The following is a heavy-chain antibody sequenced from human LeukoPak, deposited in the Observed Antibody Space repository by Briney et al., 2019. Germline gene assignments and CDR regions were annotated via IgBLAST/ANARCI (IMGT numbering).Heavy chain of an antibody. CDR2: IYTSGST. CDR3: AREGRDYDSSGYSYFYFYLDV. Sequence: SQTLSLTCTVSGGSISSGSYYWSWIRQPAGKGLEWIGRIYTSGSTTYNPSLKSRVTISVDTSKNQFSLKLSSVTAADTAVYFCAREGRDYDSSGYSYFYFYLDVWGKGTTVTISS. V-gene: IGHV4-61*02. CDR1: GGSISSGSYY. J-gene: IGHJ6*03. D-gene: IGHD3-22*01.